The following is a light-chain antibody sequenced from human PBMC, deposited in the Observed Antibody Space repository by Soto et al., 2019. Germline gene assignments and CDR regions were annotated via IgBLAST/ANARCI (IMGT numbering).Light chain of an antibody. CDR3: QQYGSSLWT. J-gene: IGKJ1*01. Sequence: EILLTQSPGTLSLSPGERATLSCRASQSVSSKLAWYQQKPGQAPRLLIYGASSRATGIPDRLSGSGSGTDFTLTISRLEPEDFAVYYCQQYGSSLWTFGQGTKVDIK. CDR1: QSVSSK. CDR2: GAS. V-gene: IGKV3-20*01.